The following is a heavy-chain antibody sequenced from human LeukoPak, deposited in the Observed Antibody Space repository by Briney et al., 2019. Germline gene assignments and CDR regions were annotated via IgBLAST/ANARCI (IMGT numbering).Heavy chain of an antibody. CDR2: MSDIGPNT. J-gene: IGHJ3*01. Sequence: GGSLRLSCAASGFTVTEYAMTWLRQSPGKGLEWVSSMSDIGPNTYYADSVKGRFTISRDTSRNTLLLQMNSLRADDTALYFCARRLSLRFDAFAVWGPGTVVTVSS. CDR3: ARRLSLRFDAFAV. V-gene: IGHV3-23*01. D-gene: IGHD3-3*01. CDR1: GFTVTEYA.